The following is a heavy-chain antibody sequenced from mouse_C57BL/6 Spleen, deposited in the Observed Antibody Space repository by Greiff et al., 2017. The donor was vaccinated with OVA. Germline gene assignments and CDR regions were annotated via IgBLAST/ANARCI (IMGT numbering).Heavy chain of an antibody. Sequence: EVKLQESGGGLVQPGGSMKLSCVASGFTFSNYWMNWVRQSPEKGLEWVAQIRLKSDNYATHYAESVKGRFTISRDDSKSSVYLQMNNLRAEDTGIYYCTGGWDGEYFDYWGQGTTLTVSS. J-gene: IGHJ2*01. V-gene: IGHV6-3*01. D-gene: IGHD4-1*01. CDR1: GFTFSNYW. CDR2: IRLKSDNYAT. CDR3: TGGWDGEYFDY.